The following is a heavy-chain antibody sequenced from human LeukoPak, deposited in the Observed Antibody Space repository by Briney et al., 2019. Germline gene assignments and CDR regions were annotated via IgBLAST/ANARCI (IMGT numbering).Heavy chain of an antibody. D-gene: IGHD1-26*01. CDR2: IIGSGGST. CDR3: AELMTKEGWNGGSYSYYGMDV. Sequence: GGSLRLSCAASGFTFSSYAMSWVRQAPGKGLEWVSAIIGSGGSTYYADSVKGRFTISRDNSKNTLYLQMNSLRAEDTAVYYCAELMTKEGWNGGSYSYYGMDVWGRGTTVTVSS. J-gene: IGHJ6*02. V-gene: IGHV3-23*01. CDR1: GFTFSSYA.